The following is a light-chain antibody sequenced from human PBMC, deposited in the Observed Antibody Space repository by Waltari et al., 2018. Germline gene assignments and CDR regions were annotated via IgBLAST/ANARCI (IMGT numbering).Light chain of an antibody. V-gene: IGLV1-47*01. J-gene: IGLJ3*02. CDR1: NSNIGTNH. Sequence: QSVLTQSPSTSGTPGQRVTISCSGSNSNIGTNHVYWYQQVPGTAPKLLIYRSVLRPSGVPGRFSGSRSGTSAFLAISGLRSEDEAHYYCFVWDDSLSGLWVFGAGTKLTVL. CDR3: FVWDDSLSGLWV. CDR2: RSV.